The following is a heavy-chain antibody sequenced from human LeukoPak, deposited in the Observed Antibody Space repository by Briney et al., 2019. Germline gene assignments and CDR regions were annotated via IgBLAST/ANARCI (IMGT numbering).Heavy chain of an antibody. Sequence: SETLSLTCTVSGYSISSGYYWGWIRQPPGKGLEWIGSIYHSGSTYYNPSLKSRVTISVDTSKNQFSLKLSSVTAADTAVYYCATRVVHTGAFDIWGQGTMVTVSS. V-gene: IGHV4-38-2*02. J-gene: IGHJ3*02. CDR3: ATRVVHTGAFDI. D-gene: IGHD2-15*01. CDR2: IYHSGST. CDR1: GYSISSGYY.